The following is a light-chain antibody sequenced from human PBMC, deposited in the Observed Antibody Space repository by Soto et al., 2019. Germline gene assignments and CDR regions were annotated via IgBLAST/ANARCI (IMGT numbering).Light chain of an antibody. V-gene: IGKV3-20*01. J-gene: IGKJ3*01. CDR1: QTISSAY. Sequence: ELVLTQSPGTLSLSPGARATLSCRASQTISSAYLAWYQQRPGQAPRLLIYGASTRATGIPDRFSGRGSGTDFALTISRLEPDDFAVYYGQHYGSSLPITFGPGTKVDIK. CDR2: GAS. CDR3: QHYGSSLPIT.